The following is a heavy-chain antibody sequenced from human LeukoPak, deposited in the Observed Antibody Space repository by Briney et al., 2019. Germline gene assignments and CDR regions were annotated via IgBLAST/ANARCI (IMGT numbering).Heavy chain of an antibody. CDR1: GYTFTSYY. D-gene: IGHD6-19*01. Sequence: GASVKVSCKASGYTFTSYYMHWVRQAPGQGLEWMGIIEPSDGSTSYAQNFQGRVTMTRDTSTSTVYMELSSLRSEDTAVYYCARGRYSSGWYAHFPYWGQGTLVTVSS. J-gene: IGHJ4*02. V-gene: IGHV1-46*01. CDR3: ARGRYSSGWYAHFPY. CDR2: IEPSDGST.